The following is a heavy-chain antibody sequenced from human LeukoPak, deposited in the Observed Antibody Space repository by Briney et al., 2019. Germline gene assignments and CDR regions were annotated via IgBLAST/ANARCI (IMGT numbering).Heavy chain of an antibody. CDR3: AREAQYYYGSGSYYYYYYMDV. CDR1: GYTFTGYY. CDR2: INPNSGGT. D-gene: IGHD3-10*01. V-gene: IGHV1-2*02. Sequence: ASVKVSCKASGYTFTGYYMHWVRQAPGQGLEWMGWINPNSGGTNYAQKFQGRVTMTRDTSISTAYMELSRLRSDDTAVYYCAREAQYYYGSGSYYYYYYMDVWGKGTTVTISS. J-gene: IGHJ6*03.